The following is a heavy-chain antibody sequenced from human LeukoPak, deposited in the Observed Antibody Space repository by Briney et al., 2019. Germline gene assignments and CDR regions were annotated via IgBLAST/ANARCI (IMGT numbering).Heavy chain of an antibody. CDR3: ASRYCSSTSCRRVYYYYYYMDV. CDR2: IIPIFGTA. V-gene: IGHV1-69*13. CDR1: GGTFSSYA. J-gene: IGHJ6*03. D-gene: IGHD2-2*01. Sequence: SVKVSCKASGGTFSSYAISWVRQAPGQGLEWMGGIIPIFGTANYAQKFQGRVTITADESTSTAYMELSSLRSEDTAVYYCASRYCSSTSCRRVYYYYYYMDVWGKGTTVSVSS.